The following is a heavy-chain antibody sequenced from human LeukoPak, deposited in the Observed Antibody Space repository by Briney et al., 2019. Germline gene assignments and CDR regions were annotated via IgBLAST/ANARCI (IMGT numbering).Heavy chain of an antibody. CDR2: IYYSGGT. Sequence: SETLSLTCTVSGGSISPYSWSWIRQPPVKGLEWIGSIYYSGGTNYNPSLKSRVTISIDTSRNRFSLKLSSVTAADTAVYYCAREYPWFDPWGQGTLVTVSS. J-gene: IGHJ5*02. V-gene: IGHV4-59*01. CDR1: GGSISPYS. D-gene: IGHD2-2*02. CDR3: AREYPWFDP.